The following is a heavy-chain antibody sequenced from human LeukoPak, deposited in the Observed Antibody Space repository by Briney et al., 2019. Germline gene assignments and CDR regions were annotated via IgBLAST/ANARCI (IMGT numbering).Heavy chain of an antibody. Sequence: SQTLSLTCTVSGDSMTRGGYYWSWVRQHPGKGLEWIGFTYHSGTTFYNPSLEGRAAISVDTSQNQFSLKSTSVTAADTAVYYCARAVDYRNYFDYWGQGTLVTVSS. J-gene: IGHJ4*02. CDR1: GDSMTRGGYY. D-gene: IGHD4-11*01. CDR3: ARAVDYRNYFDY. V-gene: IGHV4-31*03. CDR2: TYHSGTT.